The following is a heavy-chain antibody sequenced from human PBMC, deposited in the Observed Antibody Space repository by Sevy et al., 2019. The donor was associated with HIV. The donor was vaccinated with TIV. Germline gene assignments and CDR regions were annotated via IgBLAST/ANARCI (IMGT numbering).Heavy chain of an antibody. V-gene: IGHV3-49*03. Sequence: GSLRLSCTASGFTFGDYAMSWFRQAPGKGLEWGGFIRSKAYGGTTEYAASVKGRFTISRDDSKSIAYLQMNSLKTEDTAVYYCTRVGSSGYYYRVDAFDIWGQGTMVTVSS. CDR1: GFTFGDYA. CDR2: IRSKAYGGTT. CDR3: TRVGSSGYYYRVDAFDI. D-gene: IGHD3-22*01. J-gene: IGHJ3*02.